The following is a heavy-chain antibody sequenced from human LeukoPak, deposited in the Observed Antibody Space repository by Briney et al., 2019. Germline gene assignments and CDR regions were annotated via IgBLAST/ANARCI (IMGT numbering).Heavy chain of an antibody. Sequence: SETLSLTCTVSGGSISSYYWGWIRQPPGKGLEWIGSIYYSGSTYYHPSLKSRVTISVDTSKNQFSLKLSSVTAADTAVYYCARLENTCNSFDYWGQGTLVTVSS. CDR3: ARLENTCNSFDY. V-gene: IGHV4-39*01. D-gene: IGHD2/OR15-2a*01. J-gene: IGHJ4*02. CDR1: GGSISSYY. CDR2: IYYSGST.